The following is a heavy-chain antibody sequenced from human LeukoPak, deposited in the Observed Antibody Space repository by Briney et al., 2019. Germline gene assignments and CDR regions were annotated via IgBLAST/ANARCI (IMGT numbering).Heavy chain of an antibody. V-gene: IGHV4-34*01. Sequence: SETLSLTCAVSGGSFSGYYWRWIPQPPGKGLEWSGEINYSGSSNYNPSLKSRVTISVDTSKNQFSLKLSSVTAADTAVYYCAATTVTTSAFDYWGQGTLVTVSS. CDR1: GGSFSGYY. CDR2: INYSGSS. D-gene: IGHD4-17*01. J-gene: IGHJ4*02. CDR3: AATTVTTSAFDY.